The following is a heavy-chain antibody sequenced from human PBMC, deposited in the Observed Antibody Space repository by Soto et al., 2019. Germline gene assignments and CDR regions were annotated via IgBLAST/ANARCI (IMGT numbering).Heavy chain of an antibody. D-gene: IGHD2-15*01. CDR3: ARDTGGRLDP. V-gene: IGHV3-74*01. CDR2: INSDGSST. J-gene: IGHJ5*02. Sequence: PGGSLRLSCAASGFTFNTYWMHWVRQAPGKGLVWVSRINSDGSSTSYADSVKGRFTISRDNAKNTLYLQMNRLRAEDTAVYSCARDTGGRLDPWGQGTLVTVSS. CDR1: GFTFNTYW.